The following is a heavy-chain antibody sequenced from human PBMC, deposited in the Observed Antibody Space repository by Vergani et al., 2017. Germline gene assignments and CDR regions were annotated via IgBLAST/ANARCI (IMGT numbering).Heavy chain of an antibody. J-gene: IGHJ4*02. CDR1: GVIFTDYY. V-gene: IGHV1-2*02. CDR2: INPNGDAT. Sequence: QVQLVQSGAELKKPGASVRVSCKASGVIFTDYYIQWMRQAPGQGLEWIGWINPNGDATHYAQNFRGRFTLTRDTSSTTSYMDLASLTSDDPAIYYCARDHQGPTTLDYWGQGSLVTVSS. D-gene: IGHD1-26*01. CDR3: ARDHQGPTTLDY.